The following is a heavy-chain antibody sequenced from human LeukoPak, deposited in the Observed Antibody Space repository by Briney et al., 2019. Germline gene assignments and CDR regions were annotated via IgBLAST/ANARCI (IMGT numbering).Heavy chain of an antibody. CDR1: GGSLSSYY. J-gene: IGHJ5*02. CDR2: IYYSGST. CDR3: ATVSGRRGWFDP. V-gene: IGHV4-59*01. Sequence: SETLSLTCTVSGGSLSSYYWSWIRQPPGKGLEWIGYIYYSGSTNYNPSLKSRVTISVDTSKNQFSLKLSSVTAADTAVYYCATVSGRRGWFDPWGQGTLVTVSS.